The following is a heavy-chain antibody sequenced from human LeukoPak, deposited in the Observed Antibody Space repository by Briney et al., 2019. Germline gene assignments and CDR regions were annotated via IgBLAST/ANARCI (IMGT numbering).Heavy chain of an antibody. V-gene: IGHV3-23*01. CDR2: ITVGGGDT. CDR1: GFTCSDYT. D-gene: IGHD2/OR15-2a*01. J-gene: IGHJ4*02. CDR3: AMLASQYLTSWLDY. Sequence: GGSLRLSGAASGFTCSDYTMNWVRQAPGKGLEWVSTITVGGGDTTYADSVKGRFTISRDNSKNTLYLQMSSLRAEDTAVYYCAMLASQYLTSWLDYWGQGTLVTVSS.